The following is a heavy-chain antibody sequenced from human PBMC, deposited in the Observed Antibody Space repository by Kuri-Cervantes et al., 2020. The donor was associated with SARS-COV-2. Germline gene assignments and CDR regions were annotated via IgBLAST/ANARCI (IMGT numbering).Heavy chain of an antibody. CDR2: IIPLFSTT. CDR3: ARPYCTSSTCYDGTFDS. D-gene: IGHD2-2*01. V-gene: IGHV1-69*06. J-gene: IGHJ4*02. Sequence: SVKVSCKASGGTFSSYAVTWVRQAPGRGLEWMGRIIPLFSTTIYAEKFRGRVTLTADKSTNTAYMELSSLRSEDTAVYYCARPYCTSSTCYDGTFDSWGQGTLVTVSS. CDR1: GGTFSSYA.